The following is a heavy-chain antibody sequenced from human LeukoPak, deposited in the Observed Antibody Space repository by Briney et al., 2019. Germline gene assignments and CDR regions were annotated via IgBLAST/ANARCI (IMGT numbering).Heavy chain of an antibody. Sequence: PGGSLRLSCAASGFTFSSYSMNWVRQAPGKGLEWVSSISSSSSYIYYADSVKGRFTISRDNAKSSLYLQMNSLRAEDTAVYYCARDQECSGGSCYYYYYYYMDVWGKGTTVTVSS. D-gene: IGHD2-15*01. J-gene: IGHJ6*03. CDR3: ARDQECSGGSCYYYYYYYMDV. V-gene: IGHV3-21*01. CDR2: ISSSSSYI. CDR1: GFTFSSYS.